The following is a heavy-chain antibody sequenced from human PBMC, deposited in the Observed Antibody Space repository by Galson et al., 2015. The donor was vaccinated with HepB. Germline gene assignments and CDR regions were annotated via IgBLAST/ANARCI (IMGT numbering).Heavy chain of an antibody. V-gene: IGHV1-3*01. CDR1: GYTFTSYA. CDR3: AKGYCSSTSCYLVALGY. CDR2: INAGNGNT. Sequence: SVKVSCKASGYTFTSYAMHWVRQAPGQRLEWMGWINAGNGNTKYSQKFQGRVTITRDTSASTAYMELSSLRSEDTAVYYCAKGYCSSTSCYLVALGYWGQGTLVTVSS. D-gene: IGHD2-2*01. J-gene: IGHJ4*02.